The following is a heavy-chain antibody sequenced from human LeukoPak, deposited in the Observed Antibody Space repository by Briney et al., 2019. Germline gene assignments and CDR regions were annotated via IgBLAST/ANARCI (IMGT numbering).Heavy chain of an antibody. Sequence: GGSLRLSCAASGFAFSNYAMNWVRQAPGKGLEWVSSINYDSGYIQYADSAKGRFTISRDNAKNSLYLQMSTLRAEDTAVYYCVREPDGINMAEYFQHWGQATLVTVSS. CDR3: VREPDGINMAEYFQH. V-gene: IGHV3-21*01. CDR1: GFAFSNYA. D-gene: IGHD1-26*01. CDR2: INYDSGYI. J-gene: IGHJ1*01.